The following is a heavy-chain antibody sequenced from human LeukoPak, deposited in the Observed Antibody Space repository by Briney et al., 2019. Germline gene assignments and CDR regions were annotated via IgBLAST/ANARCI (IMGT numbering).Heavy chain of an antibody. J-gene: IGHJ4*02. CDR2: LRHDASKQ. D-gene: IGHD1-1*01. CDR1: GFTFSQSG. CDR3: ARDGNQRVPDGN. Sequence: GGSLRLSCAASGFTFSQSGMHWVRQAPGKGLEWVAFLRHDASKQYYADSVKGRFTISRDTSQNMLYLQMNSLRVDDTAVYYCARDGNQRVPDGNWGQGTLVIVS. V-gene: IGHV3-30*02.